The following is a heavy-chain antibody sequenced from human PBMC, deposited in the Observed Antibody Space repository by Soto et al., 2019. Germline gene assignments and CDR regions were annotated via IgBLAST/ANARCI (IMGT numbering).Heavy chain of an antibody. CDR2: ISGSGGGT. V-gene: IGHV3-23*01. CDR3: AKDRSNYYESGGYYPFDY. D-gene: IGHD3-22*01. Sequence: GGSLRLSCAASGFTFSSYAMSWVRQAPGKGLEWVSGISGSGGGTYYADSVKGRFTVFRDNSKNTLYLQMNSLRVEDTAVYYCAKDRSNYYESGGYYPFDYWGQGTLVTVSS. J-gene: IGHJ4*02. CDR1: GFTFSSYA.